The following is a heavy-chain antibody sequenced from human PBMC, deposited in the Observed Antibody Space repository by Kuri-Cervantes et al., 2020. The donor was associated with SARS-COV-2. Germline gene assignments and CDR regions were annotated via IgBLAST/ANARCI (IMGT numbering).Heavy chain of an antibody. D-gene: IGHD3-3*01. J-gene: IGHJ3*02. V-gene: IGHV5-51*01. CDR2: IYPGDSDT. CDR3: ARFYTYYDFWSGYRTDDAFDI. Sequence: GESLKISCKGSGYSLTSYWIGWVRQMPGKGLEWMGIIYPGDSDTRYSPSFQSQVTISADKSISTAYLQWSSLKASDTAMYYCARFYTYYDFWSGYRTDDAFDIWGQGTMVTVSS. CDR1: GYSLTSYW.